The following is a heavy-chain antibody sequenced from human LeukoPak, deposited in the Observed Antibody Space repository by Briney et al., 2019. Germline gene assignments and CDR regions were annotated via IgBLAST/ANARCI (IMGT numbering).Heavy chain of an antibody. CDR2: IRHAGDTK. CDR1: GFPFNAHW. CDR3: AKDRGDSTFDY. Sequence: GGSLRLSCAASGFPFNAHWMTWVRQAPGKGLEWVANIRHAGDTKYYVDSVKGRFTISRDNSKNTLYLQMNSLRAEDTAVYYCAKDRGDSTFDYWGQGTLVTVSS. V-gene: IGHV3-7*01. D-gene: IGHD2-21*02. J-gene: IGHJ4*02.